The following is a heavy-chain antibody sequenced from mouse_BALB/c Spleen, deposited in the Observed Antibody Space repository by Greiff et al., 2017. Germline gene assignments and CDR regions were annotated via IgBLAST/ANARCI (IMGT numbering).Heavy chain of an antibody. J-gene: IGHJ4*01. Sequence: EVQLVESGGGLVQPGGSLRLSCATSGFTFSDFYLEWVRQPPGKRLEWIAASRNKANDYTTEYSASVKGQFIVSRDTSQSILYLQMNALRAEDTAIYYCARGNYAMDDWGQGTSVTVSS. V-gene: IGHV7-1*02. CDR2: SRNKANDYTT. CDR1: GFTFSDFY. CDR3: ARGNYAMDD.